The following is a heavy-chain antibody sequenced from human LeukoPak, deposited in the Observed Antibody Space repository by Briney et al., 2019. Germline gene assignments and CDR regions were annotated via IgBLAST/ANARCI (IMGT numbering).Heavy chain of an antibody. Sequence: GASVKVSCKASGGTFSSYAISWVRQAPGQGLEWMGRIIPILGIANYAQKFQGRVTITADKSTSTAYMELSSLRSDDTAVYYCATHYGSGSSHFDYWGQGTLVTVSS. J-gene: IGHJ4*02. V-gene: IGHV1-69*04. D-gene: IGHD3-10*01. CDR3: ATHYGSGSSHFDY. CDR1: GGTFSSYA. CDR2: IIPILGIA.